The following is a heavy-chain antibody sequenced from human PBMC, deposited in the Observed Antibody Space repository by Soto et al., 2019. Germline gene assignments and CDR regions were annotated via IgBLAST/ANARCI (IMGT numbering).Heavy chain of an antibody. V-gene: IGHV1-2*04. CDR2: INPNSGGT. D-gene: IGHD6-6*01. CDR3: ARDRRQLVPGPYYYYYGMDV. Sequence: EASVKVSCKASGYTFTGYYMHWVRQAPGQGLEWMGWINPNSGGTNYAQKFQGWVTMTRDTSISTAYMELSRLRSDDTAVYYCARDRRQLVPGPYYYYYGMDVWGQGTTVTVSS. CDR1: GYTFTGYY. J-gene: IGHJ6*02.